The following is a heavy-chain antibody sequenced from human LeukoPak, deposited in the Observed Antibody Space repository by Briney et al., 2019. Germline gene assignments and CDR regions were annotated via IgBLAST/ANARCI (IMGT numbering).Heavy chain of an antibody. CDR2: ISSSSSYV. Sequence: GGSLRLSCAASGFTFSSYSMNWVRQAPGKGLEWVSSISSSSSYVYYADSVKGRFTISRDNAKNSLYLQMNSLRAEDTAVYYCARGSYCSGGSCYSGAFDIWGQGTMVTVSS. CDR1: GFTFSSYS. D-gene: IGHD2-15*01. J-gene: IGHJ3*02. V-gene: IGHV3-21*01. CDR3: ARGSYCSGGSCYSGAFDI.